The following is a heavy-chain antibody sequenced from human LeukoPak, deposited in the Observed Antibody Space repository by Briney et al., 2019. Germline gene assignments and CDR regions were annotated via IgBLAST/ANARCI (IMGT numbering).Heavy chain of an antibody. CDR1: GYTVGSNY. CDR3: WRPNVLSSVDF. D-gene: IGHD5/OR15-5a*01. J-gene: IGHJ4*02. CDR2: IFGGGDT. V-gene: IGHV3-53*01. Sequence: GGSLRLSCAGSGYTVGSNYMTWVRQAPGKGLEWVSLIFGGGDTRYADSVKGRFTISKDNSKNTVYLQMNSLRADDTAVYFCWRPNVLSSVDFWGQGTLGTVAS.